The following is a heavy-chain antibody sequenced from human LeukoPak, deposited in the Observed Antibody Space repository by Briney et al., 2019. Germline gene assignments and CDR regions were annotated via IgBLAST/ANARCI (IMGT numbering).Heavy chain of an antibody. J-gene: IGHJ5*02. CDR1: GYTFTSYG. D-gene: IGHD6-19*01. V-gene: IGHV1-69*13. CDR2: IIPIFGTA. Sequence: SVKVSCKASGYTFTSYGISWVRQAPGQGLEWMGGIIPIFGTANYAQKLQGRVTITADESTSTAYMELSSLRSEDTAVYYCARDWPTGSSGWYETNWFDPWGQGTLVTVSS. CDR3: ARDWPTGSSGWYETNWFDP.